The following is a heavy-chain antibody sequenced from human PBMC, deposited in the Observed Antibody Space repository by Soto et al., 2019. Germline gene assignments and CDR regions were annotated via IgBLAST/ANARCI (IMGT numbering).Heavy chain of an antibody. D-gene: IGHD3-9*01. J-gene: IGHJ5*02. CDR3: ARDSYDILTGLRFDP. V-gene: IGHV3-7*01. Sequence: GGSLRLSCAASGFTFSSYWMSWVRQAPGKGLEWVANIRQDGSEKYYVDSVKGRFTISRDNAKNSLYLQMNSLRAEDTAVYYCARDSYDILTGLRFDPWGQGTLVTVSS. CDR2: IRQDGSEK. CDR1: GFTFSSYW.